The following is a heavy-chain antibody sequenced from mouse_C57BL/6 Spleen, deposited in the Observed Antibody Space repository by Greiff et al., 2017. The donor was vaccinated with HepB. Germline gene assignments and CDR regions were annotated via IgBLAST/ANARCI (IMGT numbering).Heavy chain of an antibody. V-gene: IGHV1-69*01. CDR3: ARPYGSTPYFDV. D-gene: IGHD1-1*01. J-gene: IGHJ1*03. CDR1: GYTFTSYW. Sequence: QVQLQQPGAELVMPGASVKLSCKASGYTFTSYWMHWVKQRPGQGLEWIGEIDPSDSYTNYNQKFKGKSTLTVDKSSSTAYMQLSSLTSEDSAVYYCARPYGSTPYFDVWGTGTTVTVSS. CDR2: IDPSDSYT.